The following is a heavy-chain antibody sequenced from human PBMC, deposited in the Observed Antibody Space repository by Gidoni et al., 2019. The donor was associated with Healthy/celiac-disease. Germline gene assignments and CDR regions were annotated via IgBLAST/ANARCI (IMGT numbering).Heavy chain of an antibody. D-gene: IGHD1-1*01. Sequence: EVQLVESGGGLVKPGGSLRLSCAASGFTFSNAWMSWVRQAPGKGLEWVGRIKSKTDGGTTDYAAPVKGRFTISRDDSKNTLYLQMNSLKTEDTAVYYCTTPHPELEESYYYYGMDVWGQGTTVTVSS. CDR2: IKSKTDGGTT. J-gene: IGHJ6*02. CDR3: TTPHPELEESYYYYGMDV. CDR1: GFTFSNAW. V-gene: IGHV3-15*01.